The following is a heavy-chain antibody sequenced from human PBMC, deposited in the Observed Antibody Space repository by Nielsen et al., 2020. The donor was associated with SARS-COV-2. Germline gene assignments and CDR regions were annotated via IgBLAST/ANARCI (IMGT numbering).Heavy chain of an antibody. CDR3: ARGVSSSWYYYYTDV. CDR1: GFTFSDYY. D-gene: IGHD6-13*01. V-gene: IGHV3-11*06. Sequence: GESLKISCAASGFTFSDYYMSWIRQAPGKGLEWVSYISSSSSYTNYADSVKGRFTISRDNAKNSLYLQMNSRRAEDTAVYYCARGVSSSWYYYYTDVWGKGTTVTVSS. J-gene: IGHJ6*03. CDR2: ISSSSSYT.